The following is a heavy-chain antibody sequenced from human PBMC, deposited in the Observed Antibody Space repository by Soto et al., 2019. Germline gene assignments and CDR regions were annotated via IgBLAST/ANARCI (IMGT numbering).Heavy chain of an antibody. D-gene: IGHD6-13*01. CDR1: GYTFTSYG. J-gene: IGHJ4*02. CDR3: ARDGPHSSSWYVLIGETDY. CDR2: ISAYNGNT. V-gene: IGHV1-18*01. Sequence: ASVKVSCKASGYTFTSYGISWVRQAPGQGLEWMGWISAYNGNTNYAQKLQGRVTMTTDTSTSTAYMELRSLRSDDTAVYYCARDGPHSSSWYVLIGETDYWGQGTLVTVPQ.